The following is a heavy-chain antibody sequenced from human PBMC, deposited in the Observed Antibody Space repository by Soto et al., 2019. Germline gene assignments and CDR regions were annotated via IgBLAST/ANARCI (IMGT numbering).Heavy chain of an antibody. CDR1: GYTFTGYY. J-gene: IGHJ4*02. D-gene: IGHD6-13*01. V-gene: IGHV1-2*02. Sequence: GASVKVSCKASGYTFTGYYMHWVRKAPGQGLEWMGCINPNSGGTNYAQKFQGRVTITRDTSISTAYMELSRLRSDDTAVYYCARDLKLQQLPLLRYCGQGTLVTV. CDR3: ARDLKLQQLPLLRY. CDR2: INPNSGGT.